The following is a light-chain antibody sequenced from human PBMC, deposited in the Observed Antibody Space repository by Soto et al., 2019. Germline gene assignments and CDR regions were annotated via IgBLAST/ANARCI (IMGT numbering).Light chain of an antibody. Sequence: DIVLTQSPLSLPVTPGEPASISCMSSQSLLHTNAYNYLDWYLQKPGQSPQLLIYLGSNRASGVPDSFSGSGSGTDFTLTISRVEAEDVGVYYCMQARRAPRTFGHGTKVEIK. V-gene: IGKV2-28*01. J-gene: IGKJ1*01. CDR1: QSLLHTNAYNY. CDR3: MQARRAPRT. CDR2: LGS.